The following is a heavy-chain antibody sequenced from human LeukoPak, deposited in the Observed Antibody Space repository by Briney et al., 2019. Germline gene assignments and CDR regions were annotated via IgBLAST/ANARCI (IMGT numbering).Heavy chain of an antibody. CDR3: ARGRPRDGDFWSGYPQTYYYYYMDV. V-gene: IGHV4-39*07. CDR2: IYYSGTT. CDR1: GGSIGSSYYY. Sequence: SETLSLTCTVSGGSIGSSYYYWGWIRQPPGKGMEWIGNIYYSGTTNYNPSLKSRVTISLDTSKNQFSLKLSSVTAADTAVYYCARGRPRDGDFWSGYPQTYYYYYMDVWGKGTTFTVSS. D-gene: IGHD3-3*01. J-gene: IGHJ6*03.